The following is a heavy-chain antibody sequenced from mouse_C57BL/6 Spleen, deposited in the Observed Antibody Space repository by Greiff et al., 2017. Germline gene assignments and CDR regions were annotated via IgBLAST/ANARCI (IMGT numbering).Heavy chain of an antibody. CDR3: AGSVYDDNCYRFDD. Sequence: VQLQQPGAELVKPGASVKLSCKASGYTFTSYWMHWVKQRPGRGLEWIGRIDPSSGGTNYNQKFKSKATLTVDKSSSTAYMQLSSLTSEDSAVXYCAGSVYDDNCYRFDDWGQGTTVTVSS. D-gene: IGHD1-1*01. V-gene: IGHV1-72*01. CDR1: GYTFTSYW. CDR2: IDPSSGGT. J-gene: IGHJ2*01.